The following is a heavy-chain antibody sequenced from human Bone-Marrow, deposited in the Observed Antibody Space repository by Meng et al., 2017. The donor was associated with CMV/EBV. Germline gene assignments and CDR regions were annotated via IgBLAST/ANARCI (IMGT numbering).Heavy chain of an antibody. CDR2: ISAYNGNT. V-gene: IGHV1-18*01. J-gene: IGHJ5*02. D-gene: IGHD3-3*01. Sequence: ASVKVSCKASGYTFTSYGISWVRQAPGQGLEWMGWISAYNGNTNYAQKLQGRVTMTTDTSTSTAYMELRSLRSEDTAVYYCARALTMYYDFWSGYYGPNWFDPWGQATLAAVSS. CDR1: GYTFTSYG. CDR3: ARALTMYYDFWSGYYGPNWFDP.